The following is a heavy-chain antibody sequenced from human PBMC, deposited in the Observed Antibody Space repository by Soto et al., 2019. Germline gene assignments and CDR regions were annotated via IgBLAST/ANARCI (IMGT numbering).Heavy chain of an antibody. J-gene: IGHJ4*02. CDR3: ARDGNGNSVAY. CDR1: GGTFSKYT. D-gene: IGHD2-8*01. V-gene: IGHV1-69*01. Sequence: QVQLVQSGAEVKKPGSSVKVSCKASGGTFSKYTLSWVRQAPGQGLEWMAGIIPIFGAAKAAQNFQGRVALTADESPTTAYMEPSRLKADDTAIYYCARDGNGNSVAYWGQGTLVTVSS. CDR2: IIPIFGAA.